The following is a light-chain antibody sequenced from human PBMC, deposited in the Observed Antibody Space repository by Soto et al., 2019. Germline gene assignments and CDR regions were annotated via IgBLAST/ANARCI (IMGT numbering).Light chain of an antibody. V-gene: IGLV2-14*01. J-gene: IGLJ1*01. CDR3: SSYTSATTYV. CDR2: DVS. Sequence: SALPQPASVSVSPGQSITISCTGTSSDVGAYNYDSWYQQYPGEAPRVIIYDVSHRPAGVSNRFSGSKSGNTASLTISGLQTQDEADYYCSSYTSATTYVFGTGTKVTVL. CDR1: SSDVGAYNY.